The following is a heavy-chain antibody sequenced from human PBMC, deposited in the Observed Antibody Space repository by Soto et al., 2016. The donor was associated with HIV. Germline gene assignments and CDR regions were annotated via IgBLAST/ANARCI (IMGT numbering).Heavy chain of an antibody. D-gene: IGHD3-10*01. CDR2: IYSGGRT. J-gene: IGHJ6*02. CDR3: ARGPKGDTYGSGTYYIMRYYYYGMDV. CDR1: GFTVSTNY. V-gene: IGHV3-66*01. Sequence: EVQLVESGGGLVQPGGSLRLSCAASGFTVSTNYMTWVRQAPGKGLEWVSVIYSGGRTYYADSVKGRFTISRDNSKNTLYLQVNSLRAEDTAVYYCARGPKGDTYGSGTYYIMRYYYYGMDVWGQGTTVTVSS.